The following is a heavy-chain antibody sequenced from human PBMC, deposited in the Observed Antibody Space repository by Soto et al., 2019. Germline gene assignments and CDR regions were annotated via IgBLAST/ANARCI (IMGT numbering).Heavy chain of an antibody. CDR2: INPSGGST. V-gene: IGHV1-46*01. CDR3: ARGPVSQYDFWSGYYTALYYYYGMDV. D-gene: IGHD3-3*01. CDR1: GYTFTSYY. J-gene: IGHJ6*02. Sequence: VASVKVSCKASGYTFTSYYMHWVRQAPGQGLEWMGIINPSGGSTSYAQKFQGRVTMTRDTSTSTVYMELSSLRSEDTAVYYCARGPVSQYDFWSGYYTALYYYYGMDVWGQGTTVTVSS.